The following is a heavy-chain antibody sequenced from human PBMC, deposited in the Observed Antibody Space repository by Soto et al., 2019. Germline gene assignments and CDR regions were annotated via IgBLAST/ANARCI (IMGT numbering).Heavy chain of an antibody. D-gene: IGHD1-1*01. Sequence: ASQNLYCPSAGSTYSSERTYWGRQAPVQMLEWMGWINAANGDTKYSPKFQGRVTITRDTSASKAYMELSSLRSEDTAVYYCVRRHGTPTGIDWVELWGKGTPVT. V-gene: IGHV1-3*01. CDR3: VRRHGTPTGIDWVEL. CDR2: INAANGDT. CDR1: GSTYSSER. J-gene: IGHJ5*02.